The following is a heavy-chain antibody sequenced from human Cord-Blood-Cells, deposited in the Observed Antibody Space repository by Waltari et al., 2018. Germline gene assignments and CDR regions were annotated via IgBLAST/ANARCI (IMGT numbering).Heavy chain of an antibody. CDR3: ARDGSSSWYHFDY. Sequence: QVQLVQSGAEVKKPGASVKVSCKASGYTFTSYAMHWVRQAPGQRLEWMGWINAGNGNTKYSQKFQGRVTITRDTSASTAYMELSSLRSEDTAVYYCARDGSSSWYHFDYWGQGTLVTVSS. CDR1: GYTFTSYA. V-gene: IGHV1-3*01. D-gene: IGHD6-13*01. CDR2: INAGNGNT. J-gene: IGHJ4*02.